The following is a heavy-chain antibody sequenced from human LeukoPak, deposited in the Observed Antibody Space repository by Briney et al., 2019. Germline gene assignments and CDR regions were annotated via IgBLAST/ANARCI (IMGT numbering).Heavy chain of an antibody. V-gene: IGHV1-46*01. CDR3: AREGVLLWFGESDYYGMDV. CDR2: INPSGGST. J-gene: IGHJ6*02. D-gene: IGHD3-10*01. CDR1: GYTFTNYY. Sequence: ASVKVSCKASGYTFTNYYMHWVRQAPGQGLEWMGIINPSGGSTSYAQKVRGRVTMTRDTSTSTAYMELRSLRSDDTAVYYCAREGVLLWFGESDYYGMDVWGQGTTVTVSS.